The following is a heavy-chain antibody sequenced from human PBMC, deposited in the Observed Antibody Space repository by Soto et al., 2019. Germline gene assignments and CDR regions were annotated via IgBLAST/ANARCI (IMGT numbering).Heavy chain of an antibody. V-gene: IGHV3-21*01. J-gene: IGHJ4*02. Sequence: EVQLVESGGGLVKPGGSLRLSCTTSGFPFRSYNMNWVRQAPGTGLAWVSSITSSSSYVFYADSVKGRFTISRDNAKNALYLEMNSRRAEDTAVYDGAREFISARLPFDSWGQGPLVTVSS. CDR1: GFPFRSYN. CDR3: AREFISARLPFDS. CDR2: ITSSSSYV. D-gene: IGHD6-6*01.